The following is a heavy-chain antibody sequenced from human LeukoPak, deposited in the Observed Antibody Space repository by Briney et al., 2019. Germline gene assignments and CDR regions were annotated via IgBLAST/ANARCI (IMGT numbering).Heavy chain of an antibody. CDR1: GFTFSSYA. V-gene: IGHV3-23*01. J-gene: IGHJ4*02. Sequence: PWGSLTLSCAASGFTFSSYAMSWVRQAPGKGLEWVSSIGATGGTTYYADSVKGRFTISRDNSKNTLYLQMTSLRAEDTAVYHCAKGRTYFDYWGQGTLVTVSS. CDR3: AKGRTYFDY. CDR2: IGATGGTT.